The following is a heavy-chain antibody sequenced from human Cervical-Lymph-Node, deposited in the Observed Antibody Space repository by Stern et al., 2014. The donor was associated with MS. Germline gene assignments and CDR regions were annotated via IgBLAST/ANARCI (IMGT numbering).Heavy chain of an antibody. CDR2: INYIGSP. J-gene: IGHJ4*02. V-gene: IGHV4-31*03. CDR3: AGLPRDFSKPFDS. D-gene: IGHD1-14*01. CDR1: GGSISSRGYY. Sequence: QVQLQESGPGLVKPLQTLSLTCTVSGGSISSRGYYWSWIRQFPGKGLEXIGYINYIGSPYYNPSLKSRLTISLDTSKSQFSLRLSSVTAADTAVYYCAGLPRDFSKPFDSWGQGTLVTVSS.